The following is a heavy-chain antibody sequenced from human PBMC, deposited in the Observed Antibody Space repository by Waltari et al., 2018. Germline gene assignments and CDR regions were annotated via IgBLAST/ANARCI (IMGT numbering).Heavy chain of an antibody. CDR3: ARGGKYQLLSWFDP. CDR2: IKHRGST. Sequence: QVQLQQWGAGLLKPSATLSLTCAVYGGSFSGDSWAWIRPPPGKGPEWIGEIKHRGSTNYNPSLKSRVTLSVDTSKNQFSLKLSSVTAADTAVYYCARGGKYQLLSWFDPWGQGTLVTVSS. J-gene: IGHJ5*02. V-gene: IGHV4-34*01. D-gene: IGHD2-2*01. CDR1: GGSFSGDS.